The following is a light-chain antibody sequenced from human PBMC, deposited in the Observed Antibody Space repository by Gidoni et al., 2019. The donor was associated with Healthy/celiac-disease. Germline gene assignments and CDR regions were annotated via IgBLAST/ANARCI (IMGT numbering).Light chain of an antibody. J-gene: IGKJ3*01. CDR1: QRVSSY. V-gene: IGKV3-11*01. CDR3: QQRSNS. Sequence: EIVLTQSPATLYLSPGERATLSCRASQRVSSYLDWYQQHPGQAPRLLIYDASNRATGIPARFRGSGSGTDFTLTISSLEPEDFAVYYCQQRSNSFGPGTKVDIK. CDR2: DAS.